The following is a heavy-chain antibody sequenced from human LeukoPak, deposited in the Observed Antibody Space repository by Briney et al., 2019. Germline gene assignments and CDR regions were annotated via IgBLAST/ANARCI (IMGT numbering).Heavy chain of an antibody. D-gene: IGHD1-7*01. CDR2: ISSSSSYI. Sequence: GGSLRLSCAASGFTFSSYSMNWVRQAPGKGLEWVSSISSSSSYIYYADSVKGRFTISRDNAKNSLYLQMNSLRAEDTAVYYCARDRIITGTTKTLSWFDPWGQGTLVTVSS. CDR1: GFTFSSYS. CDR3: ARDRIITGTTKTLSWFDP. J-gene: IGHJ5*02. V-gene: IGHV3-21*01.